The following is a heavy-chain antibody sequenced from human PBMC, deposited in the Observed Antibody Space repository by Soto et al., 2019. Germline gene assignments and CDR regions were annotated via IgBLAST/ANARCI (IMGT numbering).Heavy chain of an antibody. CDR1: GFTFSSYG. CDR2: IWYDGSNK. CDR3: ARVGYSSSWYGGVVY. J-gene: IGHJ4*02. Sequence: QVQLVESGGGVVQPGRSLRLSCAASGFTFSSYGMHWVRQAPGKGLEGVAVIWYDGSNKYYADSVKGRFTISRDNSKNTLYLQMNSLRAEDTAVYYCARVGYSSSWYGGVVYWGQGTLVTVSS. V-gene: IGHV3-33*01. D-gene: IGHD6-13*01.